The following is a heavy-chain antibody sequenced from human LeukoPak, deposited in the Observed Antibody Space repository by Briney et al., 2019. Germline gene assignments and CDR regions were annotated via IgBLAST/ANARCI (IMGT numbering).Heavy chain of an antibody. CDR3: ARRGMFLGATMVRGVMRRNWFDP. D-gene: IGHD3-10*01. J-gene: IGHJ5*02. CDR2: IYYSGST. Sequence: PSETLSLTCTVSGGSISSSSYYWGWIRQPPGKGLEWIGSIYYSGSTYYNPSLKSRVTISVDTSKNQFSLKLSSVTAADTAVYYCARRGMFLGATMVRGVMRRNWFDPWGQGTLVTVSS. CDR1: GGSISSSSYY. V-gene: IGHV4-39*07.